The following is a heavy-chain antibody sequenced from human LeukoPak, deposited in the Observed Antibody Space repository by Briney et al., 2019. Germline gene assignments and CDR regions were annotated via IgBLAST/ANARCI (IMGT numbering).Heavy chain of an antibody. V-gene: IGHV4-34*01. CDR1: GGSFSGYY. Sequence: SETLSLTCAVYGGSFSGYYWSWIRPPPGKGLEWIGEINHSGSTNYNPSLKSRVTISVDTSKNQFSLKVSSVTAADTAVYYCASVPTTVTKPPALRYWGQGTLVAVSS. D-gene: IGHD4-17*01. CDR3: ASVPTTVTKPPALRY. CDR2: INHSGST. J-gene: IGHJ4*02.